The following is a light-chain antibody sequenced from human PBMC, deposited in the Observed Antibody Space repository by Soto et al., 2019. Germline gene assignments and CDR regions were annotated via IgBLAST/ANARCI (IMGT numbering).Light chain of an antibody. CDR3: QQYGTSPGYT. Sequence: EVVLTQSPGTLSLSPGDWATLSCRASQSVSSSYLAWYQQKPGQAPRLLIYGASTRAPGIPDRFSDSGSGTDFTLTISRLEPEDFAVYFCQQYGTSPGYTFGQGTKLEIK. CDR2: GAS. CDR1: QSVSSSY. J-gene: IGKJ2*01. V-gene: IGKV3-20*01.